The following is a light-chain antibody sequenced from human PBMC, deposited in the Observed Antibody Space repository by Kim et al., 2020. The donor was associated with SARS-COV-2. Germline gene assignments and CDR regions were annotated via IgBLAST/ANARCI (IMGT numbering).Light chain of an antibody. CDR1: QSVSSN. V-gene: IGKV3-15*01. CDR2: GAS. CDR3: QQYNNWPST. J-gene: IGKJ5*01. Sequence: VSPGERATPSCRASQSVSSNLAWYQQKPGQAPRLLIYGASTRATGIPARFSGSGSGTEFTLTISSLQSEDFAVYYCQQYNNWPSTFGQGTRLEIK.